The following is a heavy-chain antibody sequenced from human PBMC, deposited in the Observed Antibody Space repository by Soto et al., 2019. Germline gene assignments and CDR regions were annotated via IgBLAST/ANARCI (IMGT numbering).Heavy chain of an antibody. D-gene: IGHD1-26*01. J-gene: IGHJ6*02. CDR3: ARVGWEIPPRFFGMDV. CDR2: IIPIFDTT. CDR1: GGTFSSYA. Sequence: VQLVQSGAEVKKPGSSVKVSCRASGGTFSSYAISWVRQAPGQGLEWMGGIIPIFDTTIYAQKFQGRVTITADKSTGTAYMELSSLTSDDTAVYFCARVGWEIPPRFFGMDVWGQGTTVTVSS. V-gene: IGHV1-69*06.